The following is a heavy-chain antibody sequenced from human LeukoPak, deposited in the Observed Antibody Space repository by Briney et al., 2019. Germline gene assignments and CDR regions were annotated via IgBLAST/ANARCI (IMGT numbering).Heavy chain of an antibody. J-gene: IGHJ6*03. V-gene: IGHV3-23*01. CDR1: GFTFSSYTFSSYD. CDR3: AKGVEDSGIYYYYYMDV. D-gene: IGHD2-15*01. Sequence: GGSLRLSCAASGFTFSSYTFSSYDMSWVRQAAGKGLEWVSAVSGSGVSTYYADSVKGRFTISRDNSKNTLYLQMNGLRAEDTAVYYCAKGVEDSGIYYYYYMDVWGKGTTVTVSS. CDR2: VSGSGVST.